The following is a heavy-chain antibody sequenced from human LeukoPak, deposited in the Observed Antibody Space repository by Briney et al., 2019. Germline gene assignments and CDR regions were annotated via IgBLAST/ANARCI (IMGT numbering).Heavy chain of an antibody. V-gene: IGHV3-43D*03. J-gene: IGHJ4*02. D-gene: IGHD3-10*01. Sequence: GGSLRLSCAASGFTFDDYAMHWVRHAPGKGLKWVSLISGDGGSTYYADSVKGRFTISRDNSKNSLYLQMNSLRAEDTALYYCAKDISLYGSGSYFDYWGQGTLVTVSS. CDR3: AKDISLYGSGSYFDY. CDR2: ISGDGGST. CDR1: GFTFDDYA.